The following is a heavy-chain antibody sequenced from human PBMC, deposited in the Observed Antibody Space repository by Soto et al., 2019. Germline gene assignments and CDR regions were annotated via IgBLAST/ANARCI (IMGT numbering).Heavy chain of an antibody. V-gene: IGHV2-5*02. CDR1: GFSLSTSGVG. D-gene: IGHD2-15*01. CDR3: AHRGRGYCSGGSCYYWFDP. J-gene: IGHJ5*02. CDR2: IYWDDDK. Sequence: QITLKESGPTLVKPAETLTLTCTFSGFSLSTSGVGVGWIRQPPGKALEWLALIYWDDDKRYSPSLKSRLTITKDTSKNQVVLTMTNMDPVDTATYYCAHRGRGYCSGGSCYYWFDPWGQGTLVTVSS.